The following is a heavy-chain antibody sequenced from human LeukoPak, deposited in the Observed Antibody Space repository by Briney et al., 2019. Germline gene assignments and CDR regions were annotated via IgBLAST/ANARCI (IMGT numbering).Heavy chain of an antibody. CDR3: ARDQQFSRSYDSSGRLFDY. CDR2: ISAYNGNT. J-gene: IGHJ4*02. D-gene: IGHD3-22*01. Sequence: GASVKVSCKASGYTFTSYGISWVRQAPGQGLEWMGWISAYNGNTNYAQKLQGRVTMTTDTSTSTAYMELRSLRSDDTAVYYCARDQQFSRSYDSSGRLFDYWGQGTLVTVSS. CDR1: GYTFTSYG. V-gene: IGHV1-18*01.